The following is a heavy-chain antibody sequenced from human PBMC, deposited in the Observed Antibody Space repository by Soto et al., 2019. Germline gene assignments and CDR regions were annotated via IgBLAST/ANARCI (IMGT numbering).Heavy chain of an antibody. CDR2: IYYSGST. J-gene: IGHJ4*02. CDR3: ARGPYGDYVDFDY. D-gene: IGHD4-17*01. CDR1: GGSISSGDYY. V-gene: IGHV4-31*03. Sequence: QVQLQESGPGLVKPSQTLSLTCTVSGGSISSGDYYWSWIRQHPGKGLEWIGYIYYSGSTYYNPSLQSRVTISVHTSKNQFSLKLSSVTAADTAVYYCARGPYGDYVDFDYWGQGTLVTVSS.